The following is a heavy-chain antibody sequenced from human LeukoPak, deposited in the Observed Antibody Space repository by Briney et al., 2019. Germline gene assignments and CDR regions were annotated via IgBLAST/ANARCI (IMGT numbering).Heavy chain of an antibody. CDR2: ISAYNGNT. D-gene: IGHD2-2*01. J-gene: IGHJ3*02. CDR1: GYTFTSYA. V-gene: IGHV1-18*01. CDR3: ARAVYLVLGYCSSTSCYVGAFDI. Sequence: ASVKVSCKASGYTFTSYAMNWVRQAPGQGLEWMGWISAYNGNTNYAQKLQGRVTMTTDTSTSTAYMELRSLRSDDTAVYYCARAVYLVLGYCSSTSCYVGAFDIWGQGTMVTVSS.